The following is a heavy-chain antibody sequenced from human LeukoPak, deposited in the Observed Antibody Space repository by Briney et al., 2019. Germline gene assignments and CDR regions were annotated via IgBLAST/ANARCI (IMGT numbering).Heavy chain of an antibody. CDR1: GFTFRGSA. V-gene: IGHV3-73*01. CDR3: RAAADLNDY. D-gene: IGHD6-13*01. CDR2: IRSKADSYTT. Sequence: GGPLRLSCGASGFTFRGSAMHWVRQASGKGLEWLGRIRSKADSYTTAYAASVKGRFIVSRDDSKNTAYLQMNSLKTEDTAVYYCRAAADLNDYWGQGTLVTVSS. J-gene: IGHJ4*02.